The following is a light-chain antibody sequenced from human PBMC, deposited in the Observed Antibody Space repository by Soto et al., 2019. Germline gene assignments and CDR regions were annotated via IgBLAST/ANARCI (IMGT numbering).Light chain of an antibody. J-gene: IGLJ1*01. CDR2: EGS. CDR3: RSYAGSNTFV. Sequence: QSALTQPASVSGSPGQSITISCTGTSSDVGNYNLVSWYQQHPVKAPKLMIYEGSKRPSGVSNRFSGSKSGNTASLTISGLQAEDEADYYCRSYAGSNTFVFGTGTKVTVL. V-gene: IGLV2-23*03. CDR1: SSDVGNYNL.